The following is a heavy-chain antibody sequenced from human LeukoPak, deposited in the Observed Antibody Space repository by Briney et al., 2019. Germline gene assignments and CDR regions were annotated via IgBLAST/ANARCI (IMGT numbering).Heavy chain of an antibody. D-gene: IGHD3-10*01. J-gene: IGHJ5*02. Sequence: GASLRLSCAASGFTFSDYYMSWIRQAPGKGLEWVSDISRSGSTIYYADSVKGRVTISRDNAKNSLDLQMNSLRAEDTAVYYCARGPRRELWFGEFNWFDPWGQGTLVTVSS. CDR1: GFTFSDYY. CDR3: ARGPRRELWFGEFNWFDP. CDR2: ISRSGSTI. V-gene: IGHV3-11*01.